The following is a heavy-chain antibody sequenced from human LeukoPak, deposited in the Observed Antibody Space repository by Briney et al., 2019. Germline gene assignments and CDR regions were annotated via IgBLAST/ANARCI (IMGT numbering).Heavy chain of an antibody. CDR1: GFTFSSYA. J-gene: IGHJ4*02. D-gene: IGHD2-2*01. Sequence: GGSLRLSCAASGFTFSSYAMSWVRQAPGKGLEWVSSINGDSSHIYYADSVKGRFTIARDNAKNSLHLQMNSLRAEDTAVYYCARLTCDSSSCYGKYYFDHWGQGTLVTVSS. CDR2: INGDSSHI. V-gene: IGHV3-21*01. CDR3: ARLTCDSSSCYGKYYFDH.